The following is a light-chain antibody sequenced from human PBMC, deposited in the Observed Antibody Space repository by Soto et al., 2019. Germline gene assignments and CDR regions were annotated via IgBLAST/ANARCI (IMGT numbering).Light chain of an antibody. CDR1: SSDVGGYNY. V-gene: IGLV2-14*01. J-gene: IGLJ2*01. CDR3: SSYTSSSTLVV. Sequence: QSALTQPASVSGSPGQSITISCTGTSSDVGGYNYVSWYQQHPGKAPKLMIYDVNNRPSEVSNRFSGSKSGNTASLTISGLQAADEADYYCSSYTSSSTLVVFGGGTKLTVL. CDR2: DVN.